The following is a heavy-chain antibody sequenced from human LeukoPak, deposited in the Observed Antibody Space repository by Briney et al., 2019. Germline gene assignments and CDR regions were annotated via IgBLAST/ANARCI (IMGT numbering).Heavy chain of an antibody. CDR1: GYTFTGYY. J-gene: IGHJ4*02. V-gene: IGHV1-2*02. Sequence: VASVKVSCKASGYTFTGYYMHWVRQAPGQGLEWMGWINPNSGGTNYAQKFQGRVTMTRDTSISTAYMEMSRLRSDDTAVYYCARGGSYLYRPSDYWGQGTLVTVSS. CDR3: ARGGSYLYRPSDY. CDR2: INPNSGGT. D-gene: IGHD1-26*01.